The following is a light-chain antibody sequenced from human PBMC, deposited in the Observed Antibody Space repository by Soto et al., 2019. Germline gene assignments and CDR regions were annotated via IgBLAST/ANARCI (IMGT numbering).Light chain of an antibody. V-gene: IGLV1-47*01. CDR3: AAWDDSLSGWV. J-gene: IGLJ3*02. CDR2: RNN. CDR1: SSNIGSNY. Sequence: HSVLTPPPSASGTPGQRVTISCSGSSSNIGSNYVYWYQQLPGTAPKLLIYRNNQRPSGVPDRFSGSKSGTSASLAISGLRSEDEADYYCAAWDDSLSGWVFGGGTKLTVL.